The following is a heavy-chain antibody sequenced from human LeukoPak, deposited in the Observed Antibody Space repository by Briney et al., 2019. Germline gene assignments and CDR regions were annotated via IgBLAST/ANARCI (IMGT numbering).Heavy chain of an antibody. V-gene: IGHV1-69*06. CDR3: ARSDSSGWEKYYFDY. D-gene: IGHD6-19*01. Sequence: GASVKVSCKASGGTFSNYAINWVRQAPGQGLEWMGGIIPIFGTTNHAQKFQGRVRITADKSTSTAYMELSSLRSEDTAVYYCARSDSSGWEKYYFDYWGQGTLVTVSS. J-gene: IGHJ4*02. CDR2: IIPIFGTT. CDR1: GGTFSNYA.